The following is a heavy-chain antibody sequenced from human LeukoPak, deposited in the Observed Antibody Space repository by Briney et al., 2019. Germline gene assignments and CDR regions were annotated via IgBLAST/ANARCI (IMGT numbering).Heavy chain of an antibody. Sequence: SVKVSCKASGGTFSSYAISWVRQAPGQGLEWMGGIIPIFGTANYAQKFQGRVTITADESTSTAYMELSSLRSEDTAVYYCAAPYNWNYVGYFGYWGQGTLVTVSS. CDR3: AAPYNWNYVGYFGY. D-gene: IGHD1-7*01. V-gene: IGHV1-69*13. CDR2: IIPIFGTA. CDR1: GGTFSSYA. J-gene: IGHJ4*02.